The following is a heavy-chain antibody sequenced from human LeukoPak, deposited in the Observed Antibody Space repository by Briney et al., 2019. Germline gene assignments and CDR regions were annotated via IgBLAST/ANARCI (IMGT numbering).Heavy chain of an antibody. CDR3: AKDNFYDSSPYFDY. CDR2: ISGYDGST. CDR1: GLTSDDYA. D-gene: IGHD3-22*01. Sequence: PVRSLRLSCAASGLTSDDYAMHWVRQAPGKGLESISLISGYDGSTYYADSVKGRFTISRDNSKNSLYLQMHSLRTEDTALYYCAKDNFYDSSPYFDYWGQGTLVTVSS. J-gene: IGHJ4*02. V-gene: IGHV3-43*02.